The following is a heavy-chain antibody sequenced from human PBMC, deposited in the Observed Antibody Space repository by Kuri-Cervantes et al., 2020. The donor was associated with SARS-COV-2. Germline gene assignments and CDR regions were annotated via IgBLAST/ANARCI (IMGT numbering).Heavy chain of an antibody. J-gene: IGHJ4*02. CDR2: IKQDGSEK. CDR1: GFTFSSYW. D-gene: IGHD1-1*01. V-gene: IGHV3-7*01. CDR3: VRDGDHWNFDY. Sequence: GESLKISCAASGFTFSSYWMSWVRQAPGKGLEWVANIKQDGSEKYNVDSVKGRFTISRDNAKNSLYLQMNSLRAEDTAVYYCVRDGDHWNFDYWGQGTLVTVSS.